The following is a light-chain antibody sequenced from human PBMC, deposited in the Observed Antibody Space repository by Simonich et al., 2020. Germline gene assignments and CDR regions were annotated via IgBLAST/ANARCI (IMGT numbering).Light chain of an antibody. CDR3: QQYYSTPPT. V-gene: IGKV4-1*01. CDR1: QSILYSSNNKNY. CDR2: WAS. Sequence: PDSLAVSLGERATINCKSSQSILYSSNNKNYLAWYPQKPGQPPKLLLYWASTRESGVPDRFSGSGSGTDFTLTISSLQAEDVAVYYCQQYYSTPPTFGGGTKVEIK. J-gene: IGKJ4*01.